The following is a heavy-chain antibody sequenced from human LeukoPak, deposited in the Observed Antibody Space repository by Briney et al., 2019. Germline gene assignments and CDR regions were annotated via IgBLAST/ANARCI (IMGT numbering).Heavy chain of an antibody. CDR2: ISGSGGST. Sequence: GGSLRLSCAASGFTFSSYAMSWVRQAPGKGLEWVSAISGSGGSTYYADSVKGRFTISRDNSKNTLYLQMNSLRAEDTAAYYCARQQVYYYDSSGSYDYWGQGTLVTVSS. J-gene: IGHJ4*02. V-gene: IGHV3-23*01. CDR1: GFTFSSYA. D-gene: IGHD3-22*01. CDR3: ARQQVYYYDSSGSYDY.